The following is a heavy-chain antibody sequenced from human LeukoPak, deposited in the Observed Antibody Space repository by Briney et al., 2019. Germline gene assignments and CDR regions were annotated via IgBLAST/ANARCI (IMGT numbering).Heavy chain of an antibody. D-gene: IGHD3-10*01. J-gene: IGHJ4*02. CDR2: ISGSGGST. V-gene: IGHV3-23*01. Sequence: PGGTLRLSCAASGFTFSSYGMSWVRQAPGKGLEWVPAISGSGGSTYYADSVKGRFTISRDNSKNTLYLQMNSLRAEDTAVYYCAKQITMVRGVIGYYFDYWGQGTLVTVSS. CDR3: AKQITMVRGVIGYYFDY. CDR1: GFTFSSYG.